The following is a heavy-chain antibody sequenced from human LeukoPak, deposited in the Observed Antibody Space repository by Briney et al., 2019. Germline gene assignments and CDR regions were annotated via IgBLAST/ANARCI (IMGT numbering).Heavy chain of an antibody. CDR2: ISGSGGST. CDR3: AKGGCSSTSCYRGSPFDY. V-gene: IGHV3-23*01. Sequence: GGSLRLSCAASGFTFSSYAMSWVRQAPGKGLEWVSAISGSGGSTYYADSVKGRFTISRDNSKNTLYLQMNSLRAEDTAVYYCAKGGCSSTSCYRGSPFDYWGQGTLVTVSS. CDR1: GFTFSSYA. D-gene: IGHD2-2*01. J-gene: IGHJ4*02.